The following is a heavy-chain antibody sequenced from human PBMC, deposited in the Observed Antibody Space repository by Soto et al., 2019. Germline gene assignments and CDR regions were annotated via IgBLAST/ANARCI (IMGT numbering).Heavy chain of an antibody. V-gene: IGHV1-69*01. CDR3: ARGQRISYYYDSSGYYPDY. Sequence: QVQLVQSGAEVKKPGSSVKVSCKASGGTFSSYAISWVRQAPGQGLEWMGGIIPIFGTANYAQKFQGRVTITADESTGTAYMELSSLRSEDTAVYYCARGQRISYYYDSSGYYPDYWGQGTLVTVSS. D-gene: IGHD3-22*01. J-gene: IGHJ4*02. CDR2: IIPIFGTA. CDR1: GGTFSSYA.